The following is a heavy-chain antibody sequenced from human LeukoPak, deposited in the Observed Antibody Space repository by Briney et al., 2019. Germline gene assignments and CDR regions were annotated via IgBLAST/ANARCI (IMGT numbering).Heavy chain of an antibody. CDR3: ATSKLGSLDI. Sequence: GGSLRLSCTASGFTFSSYSMNWVRLAPGKGLEGVASMSSSSTYISYGGSVRGRFTISRDNTENSLYLQMNSLRAEDTAVYYCATSKLGSLDIWGQGTMVTVSS. J-gene: IGHJ3*02. V-gene: IGHV3-21*01. CDR2: MSSSSTYI. CDR1: GFTFSSYS. D-gene: IGHD3-16*01.